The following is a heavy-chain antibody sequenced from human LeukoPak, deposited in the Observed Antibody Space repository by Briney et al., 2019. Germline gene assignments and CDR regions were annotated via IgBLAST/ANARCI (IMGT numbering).Heavy chain of an antibody. CDR2: ISGSGGST. J-gene: IGHJ5*02. V-gene: IGHV3-23*01. D-gene: IGHD5-12*01. Sequence: GGSLRLSCAASGFTFSSYAMSWVRQAPGKGLEWVSAISGSGGSTYYADSVKGRFTISRDNSKNTLCLQMNSLRAEDTAVYYCAKGTDIVAASHWFDPWGQGTLVTVSS. CDR3: AKGTDIVAASHWFDP. CDR1: GFTFSSYA.